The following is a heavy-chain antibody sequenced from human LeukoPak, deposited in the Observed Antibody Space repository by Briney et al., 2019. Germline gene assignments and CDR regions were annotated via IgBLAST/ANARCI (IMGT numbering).Heavy chain of an antibody. Sequence: SETLSLTRTVSGGSLSSYYWSWIRQPPGKGLEWIGYIYYSGTTNYNPSLKSRVTISVDTSKNQFSLKLSSVTAADTAVYYCARGVYIAAAQYGYWGQGTLVSVSS. CDR2: IYYSGTT. CDR1: GGSLSSYY. D-gene: IGHD6-13*01. V-gene: IGHV4-59*01. J-gene: IGHJ4*02. CDR3: ARGVYIAAAQYGY.